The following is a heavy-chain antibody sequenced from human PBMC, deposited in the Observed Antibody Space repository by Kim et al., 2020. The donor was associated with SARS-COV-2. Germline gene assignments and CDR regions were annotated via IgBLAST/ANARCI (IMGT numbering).Heavy chain of an antibody. D-gene: IGHD6-13*01. CDR3: VSEVPGTGYYDY. CDR1: GFTFSDHY. V-gene: IGHV3-72*01. CDR2: SRNKANSYTT. Sequence: GGSLRLSCAASGFTFSDHYMDWVRQAPGKGLEWVGRSRNKANSYTTHYAASVRCRFTIQRDGSKNSLYLQVNSLKTEDTAVYYCVSEVPGTGYYDYWGQGTLVTVSS. J-gene: IGHJ4*02.